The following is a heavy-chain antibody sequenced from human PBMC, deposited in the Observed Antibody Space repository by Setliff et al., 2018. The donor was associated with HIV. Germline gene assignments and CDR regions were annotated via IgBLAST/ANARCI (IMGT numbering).Heavy chain of an antibody. J-gene: IGHJ1*01. Sequence: SETLSLTCIVSGGSMDNYYWNWVRQPPGKGPERIGNMCHNENGVTTNQNPSLKSRVVMYLDRTKNEFSLSLFSATTADTAVYYCARDRGSGWYGYFQQWGQGSQVTVSS. CDR1: GGSMDNYY. D-gene: IGHD6-19*01. V-gene: IGHV4-59*01. CDR2: MCHNENGVTT. CDR3: ARDRGSGWYGYFQQ.